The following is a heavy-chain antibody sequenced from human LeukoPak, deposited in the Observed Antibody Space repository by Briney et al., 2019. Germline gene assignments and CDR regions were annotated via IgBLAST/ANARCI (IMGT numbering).Heavy chain of an antibody. CDR2: ISAYNGNT. CDR1: GYAFTSYD. V-gene: IGHV1-18*04. CDR3: ARDMVRGSNWFDP. J-gene: IGHJ5*02. D-gene: IGHD3-10*01. Sequence: ASVKVSCKASGYAFTSYDISWVRQAPGQGLEWMGWISAYNGNTNYAQKLQGRVTMTTDTSTSTAYMELRSLRSDDTAVYYCARDMVRGSNWFDPWGQGTLVTVSS.